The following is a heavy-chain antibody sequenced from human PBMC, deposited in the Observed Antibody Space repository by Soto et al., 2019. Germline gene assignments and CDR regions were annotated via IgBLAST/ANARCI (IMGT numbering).Heavy chain of an antibody. Sequence: SETLSLTCSVSGGSIGSSSYYFGWIRQPPGKGLEWIGSLYYTGTTYYNSSLKSRVTISVDTSKNQFSLKLSSVTAADTAVYYCARDGGGYCSSTSCYSYYYYGMDVWGQGTTVTVS. CDR2: LYYTGTT. CDR3: ARDGGGYCSSTSCYSYYYYGMDV. D-gene: IGHD2-2*02. J-gene: IGHJ6*02. CDR1: GGSIGSSSYY. V-gene: IGHV4-39*07.